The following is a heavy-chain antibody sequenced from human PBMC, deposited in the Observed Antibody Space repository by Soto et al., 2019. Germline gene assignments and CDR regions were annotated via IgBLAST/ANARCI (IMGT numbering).Heavy chain of an antibody. J-gene: IGHJ1*01. CDR1: GFTFSSYG. V-gene: IGHV3-74*01. Sequence: GGSLRLPCAASGFTFSSYGMHWVRQAPGKGLVWVSRINSDGSSTSYADSVKGRFTISRDNAKNTLYLQMNSLRAEDTAVYYCARDIGGSSAEYFQHWGQGTLVTVSS. CDR2: INSDGSST. CDR3: ARDIGGSSAEYFQH. D-gene: IGHD2-15*01.